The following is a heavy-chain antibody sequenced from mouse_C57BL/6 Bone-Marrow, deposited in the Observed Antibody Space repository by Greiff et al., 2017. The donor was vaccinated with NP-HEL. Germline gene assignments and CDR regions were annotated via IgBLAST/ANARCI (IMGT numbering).Heavy chain of an antibody. CDR3: STYYYGSSYVGNY. CDR1: GYTFTSYW. Sequence: QVQLQQPGAELVRPGSSVKLSCKASGYTFTSYWMDWVKPRPGQGLEWIGNIYPSDSETHYNQKFKDKATLTVDKSSSTAYMQLRSLTSEDSAVYYCSTYYYGSSYVGNYWGQGTTLTVSS. V-gene: IGHV1-61*01. CDR2: IYPSDSET. D-gene: IGHD1-1*01. J-gene: IGHJ2*01.